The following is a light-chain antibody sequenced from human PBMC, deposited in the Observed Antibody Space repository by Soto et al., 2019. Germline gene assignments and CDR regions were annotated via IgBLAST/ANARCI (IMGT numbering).Light chain of an antibody. CDR2: DAS. Sequence: EIVLTQSPATLSLSPWERATLSCRASQSVSSYLAWYQQKPGQAPRLLIYDASNRATGIPARFSGSGSGTDFTLTISNLQPEDFATYYCQQSYSTLPITFGQGTRLEIK. V-gene: IGKV3-11*01. CDR1: QSVSSY. J-gene: IGKJ5*01. CDR3: QQSYSTLPIT.